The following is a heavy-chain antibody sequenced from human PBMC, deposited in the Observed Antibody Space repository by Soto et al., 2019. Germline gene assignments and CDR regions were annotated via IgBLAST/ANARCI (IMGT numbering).Heavy chain of an antibody. CDR1: GGTVSSSHC. CDR2: VYHTGDT. V-gene: IGHV4-4*02. D-gene: IGHD2-21*02. J-gene: IGHJ5*02. CDR3: PREIVTAGGNNYFDP. Sequence: PSETLSLTCGVSGGTVSSSHCWSLFRHSRGWVLEWIGNVYHTGDTNFNPSLQSRVTISVDKSNNQFSLRLNSLTAADTAVYFCPREIVTAGGNNYFDPWGPGTLVTVSS.